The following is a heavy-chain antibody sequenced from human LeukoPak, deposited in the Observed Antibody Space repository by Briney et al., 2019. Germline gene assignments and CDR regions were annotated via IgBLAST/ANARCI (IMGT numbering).Heavy chain of an antibody. J-gene: IGHJ3*02. CDR1: GGSFSGYY. D-gene: IGHD2-2*01. Sequence: SETLSLTCAVYGGSFSGYYWSWIRQPPGKGLEWIGYIYYSGSTYYNPSLKSRVTISVDTSKNQFSLKLSSVTAADTAVYYCARDCSSTSDVDAFDIWGQGTMVTVSS. V-gene: IGHV4-30-4*08. CDR2: IYYSGST. CDR3: ARDCSSTSDVDAFDI.